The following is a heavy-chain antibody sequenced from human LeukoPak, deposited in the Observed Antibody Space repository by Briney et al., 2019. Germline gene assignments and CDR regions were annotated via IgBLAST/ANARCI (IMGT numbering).Heavy chain of an antibody. CDR1: GDTFTGYY. CDR2: INPNSGGT. J-gene: IGHJ6*02. CDR3: ARVIVAPPQTSSSYSRMDV. D-gene: IGHD2-21*01. V-gene: IGHV1-2*02. Sequence: ASWKVSCKASGDTFTGYYMHWVRQAPGQGLEWMGWINPNSGGTNYAQKFQGRVTMTRDTSISTAYMELSRLRSDDTAVYYCARVIVAPPQTSSSYSRMDVWGQGTTVTVSS.